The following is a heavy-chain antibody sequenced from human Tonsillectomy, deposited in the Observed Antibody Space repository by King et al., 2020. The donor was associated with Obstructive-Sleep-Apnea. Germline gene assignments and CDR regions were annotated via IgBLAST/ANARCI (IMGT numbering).Heavy chain of an antibody. V-gene: IGHV1-46*01. D-gene: IGHD2-21*02. Sequence: QLVQSGAEVKKPGASVKVSCKASGYTFTSQQMHWVRQAPGQGLEWMGIINPLDGSKTYAQKFEGRATMTSDTSTSPVYMELSSLRSEDTAVYYWARSPSTDVYGMDVWGQGTTVTVSS. CDR3: ARSPSTDVYGMDV. CDR1: GYTFTSQQ. CDR2: INPLDGSK. J-gene: IGHJ6*02.